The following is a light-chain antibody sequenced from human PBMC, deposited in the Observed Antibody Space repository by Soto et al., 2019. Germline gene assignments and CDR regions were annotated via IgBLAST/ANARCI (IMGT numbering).Light chain of an antibody. V-gene: IGKV3-20*01. Sequence: EIVLTQSPGTLSLSPGESATRSCRASQSVDSRFLAWYQQKPGQAPRLLMYGASTRATGIPDRFSGSGSGTDFTLSISSLEPEDFAVYYCQQYDSSRTFGQGTKVEMK. CDR3: QQYDSSRT. J-gene: IGKJ1*01. CDR1: QSVDSRF. CDR2: GAS.